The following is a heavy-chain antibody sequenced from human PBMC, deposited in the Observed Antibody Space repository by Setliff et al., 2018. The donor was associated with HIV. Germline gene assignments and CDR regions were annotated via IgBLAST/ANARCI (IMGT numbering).Heavy chain of an antibody. J-gene: IGHJ4*02. V-gene: IGHV3-20*04. Sequence: GESLKISCAASGFTFDDYGMTWVRQGPGKGLEWVAGINWNGVTKDYSDSVKGRFTISRDNAKNSLHLQMNSLTAEDTAFYYCAREAYDVLTPHAHIDYWGQGILVTVSS. D-gene: IGHD3-9*01. CDR3: AREAYDVLTPHAHIDY. CDR2: INWNGVTK. CDR1: GFTFDDYG.